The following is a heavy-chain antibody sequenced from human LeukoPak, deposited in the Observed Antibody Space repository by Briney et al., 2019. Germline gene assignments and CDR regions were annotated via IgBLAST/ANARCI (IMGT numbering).Heavy chain of an antibody. CDR1: GFTFSSYA. CDR2: IIGSGGST. CDR3: VKDLKVAGTDYFYGMDV. J-gene: IGHJ6*02. D-gene: IGHD6-13*01. Sequence: GGSLRLSCAPSGFTFSSYAMTWVRQAPGMGLEWVSTIIGSGGSTYNADSVKGRFTISRDNSKNTLYLQMNSLRAEDTAVYYCVKDLKVAGTDYFYGMDVWGQGTTVTVSS. V-gene: IGHV3-23*01.